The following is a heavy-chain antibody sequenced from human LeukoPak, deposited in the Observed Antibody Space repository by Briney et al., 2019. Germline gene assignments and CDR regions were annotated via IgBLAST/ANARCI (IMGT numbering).Heavy chain of an antibody. Sequence: SETLSLTCTVSGGSISSYYWSWIRQPPGKGLEWIGYIYYSGSTNYNPSLKSRVTISVDTSKNQFSLKLSSVTAADTAVYYCARDHLGGFDYWGQGTLVTVSS. J-gene: IGHJ4*02. CDR1: GGSISSYY. D-gene: IGHD3-16*01. CDR2: IYYSGST. CDR3: ARDHLGGFDY. V-gene: IGHV4-59*01.